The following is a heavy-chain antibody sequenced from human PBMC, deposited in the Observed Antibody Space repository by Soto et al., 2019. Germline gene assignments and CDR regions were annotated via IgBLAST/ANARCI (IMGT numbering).Heavy chain of an antibody. J-gene: IGHJ4*02. D-gene: IGHD6-19*01. V-gene: IGHV3-21*01. Sequence: GGSLRLSCAASGFTFSSYSMNWVRQAPGKGLEWVSSISSSSSYIYYADSVKGRFTISRDNAKNSLYLQMNSLRAEDTAVYYCAVDSSGWTDYWGQGTLVTVSS. CDR2: ISSSSSYI. CDR3: AVDSSGWTDY. CDR1: GFTFSSYS.